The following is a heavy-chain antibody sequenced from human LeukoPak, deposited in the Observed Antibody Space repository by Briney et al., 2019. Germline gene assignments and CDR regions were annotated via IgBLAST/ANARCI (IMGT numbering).Heavy chain of an antibody. J-gene: IGHJ4*02. D-gene: IGHD3-16*02. CDR2: INHSGST. CDR1: GVSVSNHY. V-gene: IGHV4-34*01. Sequence: SETLSLTCSVSGVSVSNHYWSWIRQPPGKGLEWIGEINHSGSTNYNPSLKSRVTISVDTSKNQFSLKLSSVTAADTAVYYCARGRGYDYVWGSYRHPYYFDYWGQGTLVTVSS. CDR3: ARGRGYDYVWGSYRHPYYFDY.